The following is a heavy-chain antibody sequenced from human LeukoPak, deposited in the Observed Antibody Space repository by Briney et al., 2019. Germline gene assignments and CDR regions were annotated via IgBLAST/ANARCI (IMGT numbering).Heavy chain of an antibody. V-gene: IGHV4-59*01. J-gene: IGHJ4*02. D-gene: IGHD6-19*01. CDR2: IYNSGST. Sequence: SETLSLTCTVSGDSISSYYWTWVRQPPGKGLEWIGYIYNSGSTNYNTSLKSRVTISVGPSKNQFSLKLTSVTAADTAVYYCAKDIEEWLVKGGGCFDYWGQGTLVTVSS. CDR1: GDSISSYY. CDR3: AKDIEEWLVKGGGCFDY.